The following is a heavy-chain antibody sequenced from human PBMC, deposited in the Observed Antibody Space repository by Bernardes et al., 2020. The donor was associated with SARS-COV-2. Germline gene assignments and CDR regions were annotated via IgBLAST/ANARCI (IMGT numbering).Heavy chain of an antibody. D-gene: IGHD1-20*01. CDR3: SRDLNFNFFDY. J-gene: IGHJ4*02. CDR2: ISHDAAIA. Sequence: GGSLRLSCAASGFNFGDYVMHWVRQAPGQGLVWVSRISHDAAIATYADSAKGRFTVFRDNAKNTLYLQMNSLRAEDTAVYYCSRDLNFNFFDYWGQGSLVTVSS. V-gene: IGHV3-74*01. CDR1: GFNFGDYV.